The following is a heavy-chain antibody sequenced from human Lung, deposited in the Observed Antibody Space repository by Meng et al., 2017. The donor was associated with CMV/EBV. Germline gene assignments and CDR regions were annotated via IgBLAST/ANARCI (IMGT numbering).Heavy chain of an antibody. J-gene: IGHJ4*02. CDR1: GVSISSNIR. CDR3: ARGKQDAWELLAY. CDR2: IDDSGST. Sequence: VQLLGPGPGLLKPSGTLSLPCGVSGVSISSNIRWTWVRQPPGKGLEWIGDIDDSGSTNYNPSLNSRISISLDKSKNHFSLKVNSVTAADTAVYYCARGKQDAWELLAYWGQGALVTVSS. D-gene: IGHD1-26*01. V-gene: IGHV4-4*02.